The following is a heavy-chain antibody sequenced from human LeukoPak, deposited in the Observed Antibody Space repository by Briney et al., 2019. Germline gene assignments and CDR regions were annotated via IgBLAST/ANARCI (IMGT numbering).Heavy chain of an antibody. CDR2: IYDSGST. Sequence: PSETLSLTCTVSGVSIRSSYYYWGWIRQPPGKGLEWIGSIYDSGSTYYNPSLKSRVTISVDTSKNQFSLKLSSVTAADTAVYYCARADYDFWSGYPAVNAFDIWGQGTMVTVSS. D-gene: IGHD3-3*01. J-gene: IGHJ3*02. CDR3: ARADYDFWSGYPAVNAFDI. V-gene: IGHV4-39*07. CDR1: GVSIRSSYYY.